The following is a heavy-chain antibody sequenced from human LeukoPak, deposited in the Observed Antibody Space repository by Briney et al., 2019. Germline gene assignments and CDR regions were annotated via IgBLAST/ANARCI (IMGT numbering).Heavy chain of an antibody. V-gene: IGHV3-21*01. CDR1: GFTFSSYS. J-gene: IGHJ3*02. CDR2: ISSSSSYM. CDR3: ARDRTGAFDI. D-gene: IGHD1-1*01. Sequence: GGSLRLSCAASGFTFSSYSMNWVRQAPGKGLEWVSSISSSSSYMYYADSVKGRFTISRDNAKNSLYLQMNSLRAEDTAVYYCARDRTGAFDIWGQGTMVTVSS.